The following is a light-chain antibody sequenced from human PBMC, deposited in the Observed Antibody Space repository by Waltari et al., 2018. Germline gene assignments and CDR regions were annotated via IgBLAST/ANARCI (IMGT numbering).Light chain of an antibody. CDR2: RNT. Sequence: QSVLTQPPSMSGTPGQRVTISCSGSSSNIERNTVNWYQQLPGPAPKVLIYRNTPRSSGVPDLFSGSQSVTSASLAISGLQSEDEADYHCAAWDDSLGGPVCGGGTTLTVL. V-gene: IGLV1-44*01. CDR1: SSNIERNT. CDR3: AAWDDSLGGPV. J-gene: IGLJ2*01.